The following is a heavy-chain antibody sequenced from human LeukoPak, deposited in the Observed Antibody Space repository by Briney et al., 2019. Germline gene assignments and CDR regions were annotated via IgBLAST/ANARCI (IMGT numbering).Heavy chain of an antibody. CDR1: GGTFSSYA. V-gene: IGHV1-69*04. J-gene: IGHJ5*02. Sequence: SVKVSCKASGGTFSSYAISWVRRAPGQGLEWMGRIIPILGIANYAQKFQGRVTITADKSTSTAYMELSSLRSEDTAEYYCARDHGYCSSTSCLRFDPWGQGTLVTVSS. CDR3: ARDHGYCSSTSCLRFDP. CDR2: IIPILGIA. D-gene: IGHD2-2*01.